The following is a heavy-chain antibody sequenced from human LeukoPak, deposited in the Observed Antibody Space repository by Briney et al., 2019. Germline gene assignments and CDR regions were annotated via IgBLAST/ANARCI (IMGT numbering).Heavy chain of an antibody. V-gene: IGHV3-11*04. Sequence: KPGGSLRLSCAASGFTFSDYYMSWIRQAPGKGLEWVSYISSSGGTKYDADSVKGRFTISRDNAKNALYLQMNSLRAEDTAVYYCARVRYHYYYHYGMDVWGQGTTVTVSS. CDR3: ARVRYHYYYHYGMDV. CDR2: ISSSGGTK. D-gene: IGHD1-26*01. J-gene: IGHJ6*02. CDR1: GFTFSDYY.